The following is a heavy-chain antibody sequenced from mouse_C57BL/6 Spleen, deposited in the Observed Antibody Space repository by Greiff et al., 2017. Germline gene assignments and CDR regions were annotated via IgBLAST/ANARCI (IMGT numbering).Heavy chain of an antibody. V-gene: IGHV1-85*01. J-gene: IGHJ1*03. CDR3: ANCDGSSYGYFDV. D-gene: IGHD1-1*01. CDR2: IYPRDGST. Sequence: VQLQQSGPELVKPGASVKLSCKASGYTFTSYDINWVKQRPGQGLEWIGWIYPRDGSTKYNEKFKGKATLTVDTSSSTAYMELHSLTSEDSAVYLCANCDGSSYGYFDVWGTGTTVTVSS. CDR1: GYTFTSYD.